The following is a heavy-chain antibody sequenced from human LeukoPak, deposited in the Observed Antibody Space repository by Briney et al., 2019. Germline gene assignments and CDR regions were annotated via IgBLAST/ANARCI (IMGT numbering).Heavy chain of an antibody. CDR3: AKSSDYYDSSAYSH. CDR1: GFTFSSYA. V-gene: IGHV3-23*01. D-gene: IGHD3-22*01. J-gene: IGHJ4*02. Sequence: GGSLRLSCAASGFTFSSYAMSWVRQAPGKGLEWVSAISGSGGSTYYADSVKGRFTISRDNSKNTLYLQMNSLRAEDTAVYYCAKSSDYYDSSAYSHWGQGTLVTVSS. CDR2: ISGSGGST.